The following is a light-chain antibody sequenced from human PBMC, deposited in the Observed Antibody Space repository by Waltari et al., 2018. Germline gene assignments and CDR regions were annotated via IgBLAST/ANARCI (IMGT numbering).Light chain of an antibody. V-gene: IGKV1-39*01. J-gene: IGKJ4*01. CDR1: QSISSY. Sequence: DIQMTHSTSSLSASVGDRVTITCRASQSISSYLNGYQQKPGKAPKLLNYAASSLQSGGPSKFSGSGSGTDFTLTISGRQPEDFATYYCQQSYSTPRTFGGGTKVEIK. CDR3: QQSYSTPRT. CDR2: AAS.